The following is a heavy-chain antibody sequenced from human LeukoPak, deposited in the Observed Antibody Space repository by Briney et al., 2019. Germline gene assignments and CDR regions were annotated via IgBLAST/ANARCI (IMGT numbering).Heavy chain of an antibody. V-gene: IGHV5-51*01. CDR3: ARRDTRIAAAQLDY. D-gene: IGHD6-13*01. CDR1: GSSFTTYW. J-gene: IGHJ4*02. Sequence: GESLKISCKGSGSSFTTYWIAWVRQMPGKGLEWMGIIYPGDSDTRYSPSFQGQVTFSADKSISTAYLQWSSLKASDTAMYYCARRDTRIAAAQLDYWGQGTLVTVSS. CDR2: IYPGDSDT.